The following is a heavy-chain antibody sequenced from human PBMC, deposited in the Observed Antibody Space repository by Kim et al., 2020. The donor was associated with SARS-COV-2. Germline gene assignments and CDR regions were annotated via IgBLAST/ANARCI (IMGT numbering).Heavy chain of an antibody. CDR1: GFTFSSYG. V-gene: IGHV3-33*01. CDR2: IWYDGSNK. J-gene: IGHJ4*02. CDR3: ARDSDDREVRFLEWLLGY. Sequence: GGSLRLSCAASGFTFSSYGMHWVRQAPGKGLEWVAVIWYDGSNKYYADSVKGRFTISRDNSKNTLYLQMNSLRAEDTAVYYCARDSDDREVRFLEWLLGYWGQGTLVTVSS. D-gene: IGHD3-3*01.